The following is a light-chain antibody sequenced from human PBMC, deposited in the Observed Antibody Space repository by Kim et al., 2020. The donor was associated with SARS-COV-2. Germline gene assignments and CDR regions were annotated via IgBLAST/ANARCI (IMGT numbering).Light chain of an antibody. V-gene: IGLV3-21*02. CDR3: QVWDSSGDHPVI. CDR1: NIGSKS. J-gene: IGLJ2*01. Sequence: SYELAQPPSVSVAPGQTATITCGGSNIGSKSVHWYHQKPGQAPALVVHSNVARPSGIPERFSGSTSGNTATLTIGRVEAGDEGDYYCQVWDSSGDHPVIFGGGTQLTVL. CDR2: SNV.